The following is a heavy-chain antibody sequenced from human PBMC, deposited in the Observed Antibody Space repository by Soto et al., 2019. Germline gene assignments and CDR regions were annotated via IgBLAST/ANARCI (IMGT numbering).Heavy chain of an antibody. Sequence: SETLSLTCTVSGGSVSSGDYYWTWIRQPPGKGLEWIGYIYYSGGTNYKSSLKSRVTISVDTSKNQFSLKLTSVTTADTAVYYCARIPVDTAMINWFDPWGQGTLVTVSS. CDR1: GGSVSSGDYY. CDR2: IYYSGGT. V-gene: IGHV4-61*08. J-gene: IGHJ5*02. CDR3: ARIPVDTAMINWFDP. D-gene: IGHD5-18*01.